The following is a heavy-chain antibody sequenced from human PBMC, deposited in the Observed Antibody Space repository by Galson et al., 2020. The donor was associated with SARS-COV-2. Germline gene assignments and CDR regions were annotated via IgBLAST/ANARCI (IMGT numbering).Heavy chain of an antibody. CDR3: AINWGFDY. D-gene: IGHD7-27*01. CDR1: GFTFSSYS. V-gene: IGHV3-48*04. Sequence: GESLKISCAASGFTFSSYSMNWVRQAPGKGLEWVSYISSSSSTIYYADSVKGRFTISRDNAKNSLYLQMNSLRAEDTAVYYCAINWGFDYWGQGTLVTVS. J-gene: IGHJ4*02. CDR2: ISSSSSTI.